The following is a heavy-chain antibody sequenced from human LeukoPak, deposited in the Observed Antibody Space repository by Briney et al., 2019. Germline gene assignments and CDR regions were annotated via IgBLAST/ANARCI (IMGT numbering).Heavy chain of an antibody. D-gene: IGHD3-16*01. CDR2: ISYDGSNK. Sequence: GGSLRLSCAASGITFSSYAMHWVRQAPGKGLEWVAVISYDGSNKYYADSVKGRFTISRDNSQNTLYLQMKSLRGEDTAVYYCTTDLGAARPPWGQGILVTVSS. V-gene: IGHV3-30-3*01. J-gene: IGHJ5*02. CDR3: TTDLGAARPP. CDR1: GITFSSYA.